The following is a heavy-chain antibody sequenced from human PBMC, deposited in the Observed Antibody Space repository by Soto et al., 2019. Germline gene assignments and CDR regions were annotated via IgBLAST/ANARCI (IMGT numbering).Heavy chain of an antibody. J-gene: IGHJ4*02. Sequence: QVQLVQSGAEVKKPGASVKVSCKASGYTFTSYAMHWVRQAPGQRLEWMGWINAGNGNTKYSQKFQGRVTITRDTSASTAYMELISLRSEDTAVYYCARVHYDYVWGSYRREEYYFDYWGQGTLVTVSS. CDR2: INAGNGNT. D-gene: IGHD3-16*02. CDR3: ARVHYDYVWGSYRREEYYFDY. V-gene: IGHV1-3*01. CDR1: GYTFTSYA.